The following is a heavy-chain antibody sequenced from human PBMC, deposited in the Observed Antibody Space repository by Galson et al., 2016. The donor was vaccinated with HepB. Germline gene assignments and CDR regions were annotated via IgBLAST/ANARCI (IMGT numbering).Heavy chain of an antibody. CDR2: IIPIFGAA. Sequence: SVKVSCKASGDTFNTYAISWVRQAPGQGLEWMGGIIPIFGAADYAQKFQGRVTIIADTSTNTAYMELSSLRSEDTAVYYCATETRGYYDSSDHYYREAFDIWGRGTMVTVSS. J-gene: IGHJ3*02. D-gene: IGHD3-22*01. CDR3: ATETRGYYDSSDHYYREAFDI. V-gene: IGHV1-69*06. CDR1: GDTFNTYA.